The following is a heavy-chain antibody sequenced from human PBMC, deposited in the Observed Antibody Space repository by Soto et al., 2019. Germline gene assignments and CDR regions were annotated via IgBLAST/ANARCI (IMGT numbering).Heavy chain of an antibody. Sequence: QVQLVQSGAEVKKPGSSVKVSCKASGGTFSSYAISWVRQAPGQGLEWMGGIIPIFGTANYAQKFQGRVTRTADESTSTAYMEVRSVRSEDTAVYYCVGGSGDLYYDGMHVWGRGTTVTVSS. CDR2: IIPIFGTA. D-gene: IGHD2-21*02. CDR1: GGTFSSYA. CDR3: VGGSGDLYYDGMHV. V-gene: IGHV1-69*12. J-gene: IGHJ6*02.